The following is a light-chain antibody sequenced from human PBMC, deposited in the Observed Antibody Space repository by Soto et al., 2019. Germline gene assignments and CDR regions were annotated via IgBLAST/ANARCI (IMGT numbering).Light chain of an antibody. CDR2: SNN. CDR1: SANIGSNT. V-gene: IGLV1-44*01. CDR3: AAWDDSLNVYV. J-gene: IGLJ1*01. Sequence: QSALTQPPSASGTPGQRVTISCSGSSANIGSNTVNWYQQLPGTAPKLLIYSNNQRPSGVPDRFSGSKSGTSASLAISGLQSDDEADFYCAAWDDSLNVYVFGTATKVTVL.